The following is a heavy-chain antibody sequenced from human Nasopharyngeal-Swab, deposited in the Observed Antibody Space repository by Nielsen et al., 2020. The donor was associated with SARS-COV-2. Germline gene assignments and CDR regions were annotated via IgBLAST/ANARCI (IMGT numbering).Heavy chain of an antibody. CDR3: ARGIWAIAVAGFDY. D-gene: IGHD6-19*01. CDR2: INSDGSST. Sequence: GESLKISCAASGFTFSSYWMHWVRQAPGKGLVWVSRINSDGSSTSYADSVKGRFTISRDNAKNTLYLQMNSLRAEDTAVYYCARGIWAIAVAGFDYWGQGTLVTVSS. J-gene: IGHJ4*02. V-gene: IGHV3-74*01. CDR1: GFTFSSYW.